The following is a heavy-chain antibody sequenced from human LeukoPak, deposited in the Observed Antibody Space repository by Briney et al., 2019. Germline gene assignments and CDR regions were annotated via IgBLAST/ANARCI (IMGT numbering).Heavy chain of an antibody. CDR3: AKDPPEMVLVVAATPSWFDP. Sequence: HSGRSLRLSCAASGFTFSSYGMHWVRQAPGKGLEWVAVISYDGSNKYYADSVKGRFTISRDISENTHYLHMKIKRAEGTAVYYCAKDPPEMVLVVAATPSWFDPWGEETLLTVSS. J-gene: IGHJ5*02. CDR1: GFTFSSYG. V-gene: IGHV3-30*18. CDR2: ISYDGSNK. D-gene: IGHD2-15*01.